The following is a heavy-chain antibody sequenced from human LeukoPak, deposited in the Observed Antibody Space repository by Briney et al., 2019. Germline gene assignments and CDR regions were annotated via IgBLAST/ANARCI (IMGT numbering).Heavy chain of an antibody. CDR2: INPNSGNT. Sequence: ASVKVSCKASGYTFTSYDINWVRQAPGQGLEWMGWINPNSGNTDYAQKFQGRVTITRDTSISTAYMELSSLRSEDTAVYYCARGVGHRGQEHSYVYYFDCWGQAPLVTVSS. CDR1: GYTFTSYD. J-gene: IGHJ4*02. V-gene: IGHV1-8*01. CDR3: ARGVGHRGQEHSYVYYFDC. D-gene: IGHD5-18*01.